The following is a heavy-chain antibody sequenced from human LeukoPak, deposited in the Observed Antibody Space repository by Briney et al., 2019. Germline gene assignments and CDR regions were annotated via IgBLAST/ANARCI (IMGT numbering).Heavy chain of an antibody. CDR1: GYTFTSYG. J-gene: IGHJ4*02. Sequence: GASVKVSCKASGYTFTSYGISWVRQAPGQGLEWMGWISAYNGNTNYAQKLQGRVTMTTDTSTSTAYMELRSLRSDDTAVYYCARTFTVLSRDSYFDYWGQGTLVTVSS. D-gene: IGHD3-16*01. CDR3: ARTFTVLSRDSYFDY. V-gene: IGHV1-18*01. CDR2: ISAYNGNT.